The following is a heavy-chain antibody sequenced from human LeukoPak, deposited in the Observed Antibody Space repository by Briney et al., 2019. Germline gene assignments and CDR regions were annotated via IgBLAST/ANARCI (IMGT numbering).Heavy chain of an antibody. CDR3: ATVAVIRGVTYFDY. Sequence: KPSETLSLTCTVSVGSVSSGSYYWSWIRQPPGKGLEWLAYLFYSGSTDYNPSLESRVTISVGTSKNQFSLKLRSVTAADTAVYYCATVAVIRGVTYFDYWGQGTLVTVSS. CDR1: VGSVSSGSYY. CDR2: LFYSGST. J-gene: IGHJ4*02. V-gene: IGHV4-61*01. D-gene: IGHD3-10*01.